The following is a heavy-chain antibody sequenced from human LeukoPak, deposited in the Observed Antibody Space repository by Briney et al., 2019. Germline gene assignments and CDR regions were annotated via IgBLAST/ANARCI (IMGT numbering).Heavy chain of an antibody. CDR1: GGSFSGYY. D-gene: IGHD5-18*01. J-gene: IGHJ6*02. CDR3: ARGEYSYGYYYYYYYGMDV. V-gene: IGHV4-34*01. CDR2: INHSGST. Sequence: SETLSLTCAVYGGSFSGYYWSWIRQPPGKGLEWIGEINHSGSTNYNPSLKSRVIISVDTSKNQFSLKLSSVTAADTAVYYCARGEYSYGYYYYYYYGMDVWGQGTTVTVSS.